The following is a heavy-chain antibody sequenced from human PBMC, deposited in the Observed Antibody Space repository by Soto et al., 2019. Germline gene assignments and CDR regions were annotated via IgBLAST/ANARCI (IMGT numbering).Heavy chain of an antibody. V-gene: IGHV3-30-3*01. CDR3: ASPIPCSGGSCYHP. CDR1: GFTFSSYV. Sequence: QVQLVESGGGVVQPGRSLRLSCAASGFTFSSYVMHWVRQAPGKGLEWVAVISYDGSNKYYADSVKGRFTISRDNSKNTLYLQMNSLRAEDTAVYYCASPIPCSGGSCYHPGGQGTLVTVSS. J-gene: IGHJ4*02. CDR2: ISYDGSNK. D-gene: IGHD2-15*01.